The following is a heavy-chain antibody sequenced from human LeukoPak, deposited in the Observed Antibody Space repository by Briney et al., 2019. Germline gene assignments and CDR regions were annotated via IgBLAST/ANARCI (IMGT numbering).Heavy chain of an antibody. J-gene: IGHJ5*02. Sequence: PGGSLRLSCAAAGFTVSRPSLSWVRQAPGQGLEWVSSMSGAGDIAHYAESVRGRFTISRDNSRNTLYLQMNSLRADDTAVYYCAKLKSALIVVGAWGQGIRVAVSS. D-gene: IGHD3-22*01. V-gene: IGHV3-23*01. CDR2: MSGAGDIA. CDR3: AKLKSALIVVGA. CDR1: GFTVSRPS.